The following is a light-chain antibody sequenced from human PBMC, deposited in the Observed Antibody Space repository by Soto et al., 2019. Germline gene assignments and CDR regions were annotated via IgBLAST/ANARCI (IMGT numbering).Light chain of an antibody. J-gene: IGLJ2*01. CDR3: SSYAGTYTYVV. V-gene: IGLV2-11*01. CDR2: DVS. Sequence: QSALIQPRSVSGSPGQSVTISCTGTSSDVGRYNYVSWYQQHPGKAPKLMIYDVSQRPSGVPDRFSGSKSGNTASLTISGLQAEDEADYYCSSYAGTYTYVVFGGGTKLNVL. CDR1: SSDVGRYNY.